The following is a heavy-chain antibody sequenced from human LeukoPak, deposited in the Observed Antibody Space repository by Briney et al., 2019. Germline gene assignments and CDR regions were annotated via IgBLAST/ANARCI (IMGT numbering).Heavy chain of an antibody. J-gene: IGHJ4*02. Sequence: SETLSLTCDVSGDSISGSNWWNWVRQPPGKGLEWIGGIYHSGSTNYNPSLKSRVTMSVDKSKNQFSLKLSSVTATDTAVFYCVRRRYNYGFDSWGQGTLVTVSS. CDR2: IYHSGST. D-gene: IGHD5-18*01. CDR3: VRRRYNYGFDS. V-gene: IGHV4-4*02. CDR1: GDSISGSNW.